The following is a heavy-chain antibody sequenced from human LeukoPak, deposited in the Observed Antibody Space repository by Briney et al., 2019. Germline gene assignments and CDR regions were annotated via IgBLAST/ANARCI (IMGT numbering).Heavy chain of an antibody. V-gene: IGHV4-34*01. CDR2: INHSGST. J-gene: IGHJ6*02. CDR1: GGSFSGYY. CDR3: ARCVVEYGDSYYYYYGMDV. Sequence: SETLSLTRAVYGGSFSGYYWSWIRQPPGKGLEWIGEINHSGSTNYNPSLKSRVTISVDTSKNQFSLKLSSVTAADTAVYYCARCVVEYGDSYYYYYGMDVWGQGTTVTVSS. D-gene: IGHD4-17*01.